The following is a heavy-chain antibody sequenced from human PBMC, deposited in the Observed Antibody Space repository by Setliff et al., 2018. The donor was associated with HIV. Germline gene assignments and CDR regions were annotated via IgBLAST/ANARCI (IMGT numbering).Heavy chain of an antibody. CDR3: ARVGSRTIWFLLDY. Sequence: SVKVSCKASGGTFRKYSISWVRQAPGQGLEWVGGIIPMFDTPNYAQSFQGRVSITADASTSTAYMELSSLTSEDTAVYYCARVGSRTIWFLLDYWGQGTLVTVSS. V-gene: IGHV1-69*13. D-gene: IGHD3-10*01. CDR1: GGTFRKYS. J-gene: IGHJ4*02. CDR2: IIPMFDTP.